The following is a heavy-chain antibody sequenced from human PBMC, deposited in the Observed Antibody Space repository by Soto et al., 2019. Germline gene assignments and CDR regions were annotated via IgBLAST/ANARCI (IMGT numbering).Heavy chain of an antibody. V-gene: IGHV1-46*01. CDR1: GYTFTSYY. CDR2: INPSGGST. Sequence: ASVKVSCKASGYTFTSYYMLWVRQPPGQGLEWMGIINPSGGSTSLAQKFQGRVTMTRDTSTSTVYMKLSSMRSEDTDVYYCARVSSGYGGVAGPYYYCGMDVWGQGTTVTVSS. J-gene: IGHJ6*02. CDR3: ARVSSGYGGVAGPYYYCGMDV. D-gene: IGHD5-12*01.